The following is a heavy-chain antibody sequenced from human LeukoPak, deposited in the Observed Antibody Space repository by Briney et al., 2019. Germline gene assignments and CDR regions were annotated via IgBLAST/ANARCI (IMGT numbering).Heavy chain of an antibody. J-gene: IGHJ4*02. CDR2: IYSGGST. D-gene: IGHD1-7*01. Sequence: GSLRLSCAASGFTVSSNYMSWVRQAPGKGLEWVSVIYSGGSTYYADSLKGRFTISRDNSKNTLYLQMNSLRAEDTAVYYCARDEGTAIYFDYWGQGTLVTVSS. CDR3: ARDEGTAIYFDY. CDR1: GFTVSSNY. V-gene: IGHV3-53*01.